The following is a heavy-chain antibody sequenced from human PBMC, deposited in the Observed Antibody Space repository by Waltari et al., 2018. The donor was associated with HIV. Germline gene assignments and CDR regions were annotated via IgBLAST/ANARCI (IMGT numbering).Heavy chain of an antibody. Sequence: QVQLVQSGAEVNKPGASVKVSCKASGYTFISYDINWVRQATGQGLEWMGWMNPNTGSTGYAQRFQGRVTMTSNTSISTAYMELSSLRSEDTAVYYCATPGVAADGNWFDPWGQGTLVTVSS. D-gene: IGHD6-13*01. CDR2: MNPNTGST. J-gene: IGHJ5*02. CDR3: ATPGVAADGNWFDP. V-gene: IGHV1-8*01. CDR1: GYTFISYD.